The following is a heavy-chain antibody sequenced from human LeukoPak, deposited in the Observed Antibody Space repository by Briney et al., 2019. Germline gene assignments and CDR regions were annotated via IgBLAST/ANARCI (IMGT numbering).Heavy chain of an antibody. CDR3: ARDPSLYYYDSSGYPDY. J-gene: IGHJ4*02. V-gene: IGHV3-21*01. D-gene: IGHD3-22*01. Sequence: GGSLRLSCAASAFSLSAYNMNWVRQAPGKGLEWVSSISYTGTYIYYADSVKGRFTISRDNAKNSLYLQMNSLRAEDTAVYYCARDPSLYYYDSSGYPDYWGQGTLVTVSS. CDR2: ISYTGTYI. CDR1: AFSLSAYN.